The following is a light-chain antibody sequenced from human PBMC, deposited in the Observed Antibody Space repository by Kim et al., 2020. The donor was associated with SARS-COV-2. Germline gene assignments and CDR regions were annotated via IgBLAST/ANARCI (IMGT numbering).Light chain of an antibody. CDR3: QAWDITPAV. CDR1: NFVDNY. CDR2: HHS. Sequence: LPPAPPTSLPCSGHNFVDNYSFCHQQNPAQPPLLVIYHHSTRPSRFPHRFSLSNSGNTATLTIPGPQAMDEADYYCQAWDITPAVFGGGTQLTVL. J-gene: IGLJ2*01. V-gene: IGLV3-1*01.